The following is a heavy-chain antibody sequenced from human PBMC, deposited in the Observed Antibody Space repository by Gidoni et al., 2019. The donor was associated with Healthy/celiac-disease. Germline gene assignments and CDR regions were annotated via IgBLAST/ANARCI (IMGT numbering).Heavy chain of an antibody. CDR1: GFTFSSYS. D-gene: IGHD2-15*01. V-gene: IGHV3-48*01. Sequence: EVQLVESGGGLVQPGGSLRLSCAASGFTFSSYSMNWVRQAPGKGLEWVSYISSSSSTIYYADSVKGRFTISRDNAKNSLYLQMNSLRAEDTAVYYCARARILQDIVVVVESSGMDVWGKGTTVTVSS. CDR2: ISSSSSTI. J-gene: IGHJ6*04. CDR3: ARARILQDIVVVVESSGMDV.